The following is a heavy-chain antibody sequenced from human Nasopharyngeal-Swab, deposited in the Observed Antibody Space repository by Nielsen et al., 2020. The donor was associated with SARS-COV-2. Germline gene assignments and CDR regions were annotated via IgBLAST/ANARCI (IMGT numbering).Heavy chain of an antibody. D-gene: IGHD2-2*01. Sequence: VKVSCKASGYTFTSYAMHWVRQAPGQRLEWMGWINAGNGNTKYSQKFQGRVTITRDTSASTAYMELSSLRSEDTAVYYCARVFRADQEYWYFDLWGRGTLVTVSS. J-gene: IGHJ2*01. V-gene: IGHV1-3*01. CDR3: ARVFRADQEYWYFDL. CDR2: INAGNGNT. CDR1: GYTFTSYA.